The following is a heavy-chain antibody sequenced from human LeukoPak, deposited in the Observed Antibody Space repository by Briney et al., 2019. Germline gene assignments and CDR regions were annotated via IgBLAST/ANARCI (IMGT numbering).Heavy chain of an antibody. CDR1: GYTFTSYY. D-gene: IGHD3-3*01. V-gene: IGHV1-46*01. Sequence: HRASVKVSCKASGYTFTSYYMHWVRQAPGQGLEWMGIINPSGGSTSYAQKFQGRVTMTRDTSTSTVYMELSSLRSEDTAVYYCAREMTSNTIFGVVPLWGQGTLVTVSS. CDR3: AREMTSNTIFGVVPL. J-gene: IGHJ4*02. CDR2: INPSGGST.